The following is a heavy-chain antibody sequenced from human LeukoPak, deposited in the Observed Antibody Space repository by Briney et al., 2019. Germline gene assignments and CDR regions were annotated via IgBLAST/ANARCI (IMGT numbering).Heavy chain of an antibody. V-gene: IGHV3-30*18. D-gene: IGHD2-2*01. J-gene: IGHJ4*02. CDR3: VKDPLGYCSSASCYWGYFDL. CDR1: GFTFSSYA. Sequence: QSGGSLRLSCTASGFTFSSYAMHWVRQAPGKGLEWVAVISYDGSNKYYADSVKGRFTISIDNSKITLYLQMNNLRAEDTAEYYCVKDPLGYCSSASCYWGYFDLWGQGTLVTVSS. CDR2: ISYDGSNK.